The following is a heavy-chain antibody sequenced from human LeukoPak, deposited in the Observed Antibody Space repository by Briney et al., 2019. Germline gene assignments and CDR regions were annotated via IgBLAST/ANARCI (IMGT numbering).Heavy chain of an antibody. V-gene: IGHV3-23*01. Sequence: PGGSLRLSCAVSGFTFSNYAMTWVRQAPGKGLEWVSVIFGSGGSTYYADSVKGRFTISRDNSKNTLYLQMNSLRAEDTAVYYCAKSDISAAGTFDSWGRGTLVTVSS. D-gene: IGHD6-13*01. CDR1: GFTFSNYA. J-gene: IGHJ4*02. CDR2: IFGSGGST. CDR3: AKSDISAAGTFDS.